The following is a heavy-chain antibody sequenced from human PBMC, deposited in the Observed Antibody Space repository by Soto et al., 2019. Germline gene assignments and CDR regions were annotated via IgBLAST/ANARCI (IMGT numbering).Heavy chain of an antibody. CDR3: VRQVGATGSYSYAV. CDR1: GASVINDY. CDR2: VYDSGST. J-gene: IGHJ3*01. Sequence: QVQLQESGPGVVKPSETLSLTCTVTGASVINDYWNWIRQPPGKGLEWIGFVYDSGSTSYNSSLKSRLTISVATAANRFALKLSSVTAADTAVYYCVRQVGATGSYSYAVWGHGTMVTVSS. D-gene: IGHD1-26*01. V-gene: IGHV4-59*02.